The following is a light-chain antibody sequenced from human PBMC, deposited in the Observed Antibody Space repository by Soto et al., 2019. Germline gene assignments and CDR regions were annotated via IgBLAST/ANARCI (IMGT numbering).Light chain of an antibody. Sequence: SYELTQPPSVSVAPGKTAGITCGGNNIGTKSVHWYQQKPGQAPVLLIYYDTDRPSRIPERFSGSNSGNTATLTISRVEAGDEADYYCQVWDSSSDHYVFGTGTKVTVL. CDR2: YDT. CDR1: NIGTKS. CDR3: QVWDSSSDHYV. V-gene: IGLV3-21*04. J-gene: IGLJ1*01.